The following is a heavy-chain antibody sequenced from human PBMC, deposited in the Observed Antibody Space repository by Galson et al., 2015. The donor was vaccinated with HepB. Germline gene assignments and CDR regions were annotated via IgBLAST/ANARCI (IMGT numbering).Heavy chain of an antibody. J-gene: IGHJ6*02. Sequence: SLRLSCAASVFNISNNYMSWVRQAPGKGLEWVSVIYKNGTTNYADSVKGRFTISRDTSKNTLYLQMNNLRGEDTAVYYCASDQGDDYVNYYYYYGMDVWGQGTTVTVSS. CDR2: IYKNGTT. V-gene: IGHV3-66*03. D-gene: IGHD4-17*01. CDR1: VFNISNNY. CDR3: ASDQGDDYVNYYYYYGMDV.